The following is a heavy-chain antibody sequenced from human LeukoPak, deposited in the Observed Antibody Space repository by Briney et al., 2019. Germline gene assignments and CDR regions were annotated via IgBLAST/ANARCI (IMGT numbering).Heavy chain of an antibody. J-gene: IGHJ4*02. CDR1: GFTFNNYV. D-gene: IGHD1-26*01. V-gene: IGHV3-23*01. CDR3: AKDRSVGTYYTFDH. CDR2: ISASAAMT. Sequence: GGSLRLSCAASGFTFNNYVMTWVRQAPGKGLEWVSSISASAAMTYYADSVRGRFTVSRDNSNNTLYLQMSSLTAADTAVYYCAKDRSVGTYYTFDHWGQGTLVTVSS.